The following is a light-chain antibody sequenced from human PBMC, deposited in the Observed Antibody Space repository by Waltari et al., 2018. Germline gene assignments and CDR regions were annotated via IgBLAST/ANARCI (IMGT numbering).Light chain of an antibody. CDR3: SSYTSSSTFV. CDR2: DVS. Sequence: QSALTQPASVSGSHGQSITISCTGTSSDVGGYNYVSWYQQHPGKAPKLMIYDVSKRPSGVSNRFSGSKSGNTASLTISGLQAEDEADYYCSSYTSSSTFVFGGGTKLTVL. CDR1: SSDVGGYNY. J-gene: IGLJ3*02. V-gene: IGLV2-14*01.